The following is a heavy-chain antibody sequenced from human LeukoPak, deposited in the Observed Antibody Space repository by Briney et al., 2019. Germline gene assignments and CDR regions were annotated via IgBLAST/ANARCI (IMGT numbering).Heavy chain of an antibody. CDR1: GYTFTDY. CDR2: INPNSGGT. CDR3: ARDPPGVRYGRPIFDF. V-gene: IGHV1-2*02. D-gene: IGHD2-8*01. Sequence: GASVKVSCKASGYTFTDYMHWVRQAPGQGLEWMGWINPNSGGTNYAQKFQGRVTMTRDKSISTAYMELYSLRSDDTAVYYCARDPPGVRYGRPIFDFWGQGTLVTVSS. J-gene: IGHJ4*02.